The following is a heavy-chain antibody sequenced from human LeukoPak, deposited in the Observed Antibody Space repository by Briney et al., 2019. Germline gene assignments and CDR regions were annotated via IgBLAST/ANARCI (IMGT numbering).Heavy chain of an antibody. D-gene: IGHD3-10*01. Sequence: GGSLRLSCAVSGITLSNYGMSWVRQAPGKGLEWVAGISGSGGGTHYADSVKGRFTIPRDNPKNTLHLQMNSLRAEDTAVYFCAKRGVVIRVILVGFHKEAYYFDSWGQGALVIVSS. CDR1: GITLSNYG. CDR3: AKRGVVIRVILVGFHKEAYYFDS. CDR2: ISGSGGGT. J-gene: IGHJ4*02. V-gene: IGHV3-23*01.